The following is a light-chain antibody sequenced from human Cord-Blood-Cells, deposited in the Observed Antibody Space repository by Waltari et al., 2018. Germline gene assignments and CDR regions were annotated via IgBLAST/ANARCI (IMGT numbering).Light chain of an antibody. CDR3: CSYAGSSWV. CDR2: EGS. V-gene: IGLV2-23*01. Sequence: QSALTQPASVSGSPGQSITISCTGTSSDVGSYNLVSWYQQHPGKAPKLMIYEGSKRPSGVSSRFSGSKSGNTASLTISGLQAEDEADYYCCSYAGSSWVFGGGTKLTVL. CDR1: SSDVGSYNL. J-gene: IGLJ3*02.